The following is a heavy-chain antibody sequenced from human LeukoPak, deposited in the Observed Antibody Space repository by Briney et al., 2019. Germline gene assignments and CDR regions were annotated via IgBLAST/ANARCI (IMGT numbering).Heavy chain of an antibody. CDR3: ASLDFWSGYFDS. J-gene: IGHJ4*02. V-gene: IGHV3-66*01. Sequence: GGSLRLSCAASGFTVSRNYMSWVRQAPGKGLEWVCLIYSGGGTHYADSVKGRFTISGDSSKNTLYLQMNSLRAEDTAVYYCASLDFWSGYFDSWGQGTLVTVSS. CDR1: GFTVSRNY. CDR2: IYSGGGT. D-gene: IGHD3-3*01.